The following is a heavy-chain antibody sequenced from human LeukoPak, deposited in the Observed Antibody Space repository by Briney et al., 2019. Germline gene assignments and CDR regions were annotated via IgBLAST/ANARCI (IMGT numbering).Heavy chain of an antibody. V-gene: IGHV4-31*03. Sequence: PSETLSLTCNVSGDSITSRGFYWSWLRQHPGKGLEWIGHITKSGSISYNPPLRSRPTIARDTAKNQFSLESTFATAADTPPFYCARDKILISSLDAFDFWGEGT. CDR1: GDSITSRGFY. D-gene: IGHD3-16*01. J-gene: IGHJ3*01. CDR3: ARDKILISSLDAFDF. CDR2: ITKSGSI.